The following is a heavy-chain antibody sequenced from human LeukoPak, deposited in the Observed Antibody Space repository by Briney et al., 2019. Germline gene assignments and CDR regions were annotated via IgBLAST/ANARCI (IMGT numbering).Heavy chain of an antibody. CDR3: ARSSGSGSYRLGYLQH. V-gene: IGHV1-46*01. CDR1: GYTFTNYY. D-gene: IGHD3-10*01. CDR2: INPSGGTT. J-gene: IGHJ1*01. Sequence: ASVRVSCKASGYTFTNYYMHWVRQAPGQGLEWMAIINPSGGTTSYAQKFQGRVTLTRDTSTSTVYMELSSLRSEDTAVYYCARSSGSGSYRLGYLQHWGQGTLVTVSS.